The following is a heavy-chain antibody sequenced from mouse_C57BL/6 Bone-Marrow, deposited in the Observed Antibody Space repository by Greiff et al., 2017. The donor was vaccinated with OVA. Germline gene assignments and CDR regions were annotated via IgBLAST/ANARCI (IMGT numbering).Heavy chain of an antibody. Sequence: EVKVEESGGGLVQPGESLKLSCESNEYEFPSHDMSWVRKTPEKRLELVAAINSDGGSTYYPDTMERRFIISRDNTKKTLYLQMSSLRSEDTALYYCARYSNDYAMDYWGQGTSVTVSS. CDR3: ARYSNDYAMDY. D-gene: IGHD2-5*01. CDR2: INSDGGST. CDR1: EYEFPSHD. V-gene: IGHV5-2*03. J-gene: IGHJ4*01.